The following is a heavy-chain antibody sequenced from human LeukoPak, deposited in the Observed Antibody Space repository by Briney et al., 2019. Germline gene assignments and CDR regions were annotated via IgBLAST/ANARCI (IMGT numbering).Heavy chain of an antibody. D-gene: IGHD2-15*01. CDR3: AKQLGYCSDGSCYFPY. J-gene: IGHJ4*02. CDR2: ISNNGGHT. CDR1: GLTVTNAW. Sequence: GGSLSLSCAASGLTVTNAWMNWVRQAPGKGLEWVSAISNNGGHTYYADSVQGRFTISRDNSKSTLCLQMNSLRAEDTAVYYCAKQLGYCSDGSCYFPYWGQGTLVTVSS. V-gene: IGHV3-23*01.